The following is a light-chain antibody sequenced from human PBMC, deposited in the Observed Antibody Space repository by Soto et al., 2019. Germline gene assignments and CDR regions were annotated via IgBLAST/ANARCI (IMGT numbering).Light chain of an antibody. CDR3: QQRSNWLWT. CDR1: QSVSSD. J-gene: IGKJ1*01. Sequence: EIVVTQSPATLSLSPGERATLSCRASQSVSSDLAWYQQKPGQAPRLLIYDASNRATGIPARFSGSGSGTDFTLTISSLEPEDFAVYYCQQRSNWLWTFGQGTKVEIK. CDR2: DAS. V-gene: IGKV3-11*01.